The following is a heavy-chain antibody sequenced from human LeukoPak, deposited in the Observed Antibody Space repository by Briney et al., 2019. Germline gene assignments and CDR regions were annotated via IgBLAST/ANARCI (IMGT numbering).Heavy chain of an antibody. J-gene: IGHJ4*02. CDR3: ARHGGLYGYDYSRTTCYVDY. V-gene: IGHV5-51*01. CDR1: GYSFTSYW. D-gene: IGHD2-2*01. CDR2: IYPGDSDT. Sequence: PGESLKISCKGSGYSFTSYWIGWVRQMSGKGLEWMGIIYPGDSDTRYSPSFQGQVTISADKSISTAYLQWSSLKASDTAMYYCARHGGLYGYDYSRTTCYVDYWGQGTLVTVSS.